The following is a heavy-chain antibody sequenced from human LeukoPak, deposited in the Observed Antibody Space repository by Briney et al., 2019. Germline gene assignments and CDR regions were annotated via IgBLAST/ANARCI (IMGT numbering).Heavy chain of an antibody. J-gene: IGHJ5*02. D-gene: IGHD1-26*01. CDR2: MNPNSGNT. Sequence: ASVEVSCKASGYTFTSYDINWVRQATGQGLEWMGWMNPNSGNTGYAQKFQGRVTMTRNTSISTAYMGLSSLRSEDTAVYYCARVHSGSYSGWFDPWGQGTLVTVSS. CDR3: ARVHSGSYSGWFDP. CDR1: GYTFTSYD. V-gene: IGHV1-8*01.